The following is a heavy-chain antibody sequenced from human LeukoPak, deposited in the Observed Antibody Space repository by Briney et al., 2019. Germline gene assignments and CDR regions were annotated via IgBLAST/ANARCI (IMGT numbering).Heavy chain of an antibody. CDR2: IYTSGST. D-gene: IGHD1-26*01. Sequence: SETLSLTCTVSGGSISSYYWSWIRQPAGKGLEWIGRIYTSGSTNYNPSLKSRVTMSVDTSKNQFSLKLSSATAADTAVYYCARDTSPSGSYYNWFDPWGQGTLVTVSS. J-gene: IGHJ5*02. CDR3: ARDTSPSGSYYNWFDP. CDR1: GGSISSYY. V-gene: IGHV4-4*07.